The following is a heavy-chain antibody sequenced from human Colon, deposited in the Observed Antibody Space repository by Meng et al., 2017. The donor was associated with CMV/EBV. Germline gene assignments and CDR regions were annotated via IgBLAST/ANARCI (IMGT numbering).Heavy chain of an antibody. Sequence: SLKISCASSGFIFDDYTMYWVLQAPGKGLEWVSRISWNSVYIAYADSVKGRFTISRDNEKDSLYLHMNNLGPEDTAFYYCAKLSGTETFFDFWGQGTLVTVSS. CDR2: ISWNSVYI. D-gene: IGHD2/OR15-2a*01. CDR3: AKLSGTETFFDF. V-gene: IGHV3-9*01. J-gene: IGHJ4*02. CDR1: GFIFDDYT.